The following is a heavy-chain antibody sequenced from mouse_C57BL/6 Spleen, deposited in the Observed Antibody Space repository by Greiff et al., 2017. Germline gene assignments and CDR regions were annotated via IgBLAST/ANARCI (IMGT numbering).Heavy chain of an antibody. CDR3: ARGGLHYYAMDY. V-gene: IGHV1-52*01. J-gene: IGHJ4*01. Sequence: QVQLQQSGAELVRPGSSVKLSCKASGYTFTSYWMHWVKQRPIQGLEWIGNIVPSDSDTHYNQKFKDKATLTVDKSSSTAYMQLSSLTSEDSAVYYCARGGLHYYAMDYWGQGTSVTVSS. D-gene: IGHD2-4*01. CDR2: IVPSDSDT. CDR1: GYTFTSYW.